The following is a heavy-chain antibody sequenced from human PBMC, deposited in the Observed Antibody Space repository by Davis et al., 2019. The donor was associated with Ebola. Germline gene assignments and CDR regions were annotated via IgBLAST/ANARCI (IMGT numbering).Heavy chain of an antibody. V-gene: IGHV3-21*01. J-gene: IGHJ3*01. CDR2: ISSSSGII. Sequence: GESLKISCAASGFTFSYYSMNWVRQAPGKGLEWVSFISSSSGIIYYADSVKGRFTISRDNAKNSLYLQMNSLRAEDTAVYYCARDLTSTVVTPTWGQGTMVTVSS. CDR1: GFTFSYYS. CDR3: ARDLTSTVVTPT. D-gene: IGHD4-23*01.